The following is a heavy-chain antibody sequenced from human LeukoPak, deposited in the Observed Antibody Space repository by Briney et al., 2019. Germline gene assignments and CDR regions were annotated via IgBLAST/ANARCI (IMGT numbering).Heavy chain of an antibody. CDR3: ATGGSSCYECRAD. Sequence: SVKVSCKASGGTFSSYAISWVRQAPGQGLEWMGRIIPIFGIANYAQKFQGRVTITADKSTSTAYMELSSLRSEDTAVYYCATGGSSCYECRADWGQGTLVTVSS. V-gene: IGHV1-69*04. CDR2: IIPIFGIA. D-gene: IGHD2-2*01. J-gene: IGHJ4*02. CDR1: GGTFSSYA.